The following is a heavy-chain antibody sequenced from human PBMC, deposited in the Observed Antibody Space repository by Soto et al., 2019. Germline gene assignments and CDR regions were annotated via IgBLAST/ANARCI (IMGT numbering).Heavy chain of an antibody. J-gene: IGHJ6*02. Sequence: SETLSVTCAVYGGSFSGYYWSWSRQPPGKGLEWIGEINHSGSTNYNPSLKSRVTISVDTSKNQFSLKLSSVTAADTAVYYCARTGGWYGYYYYGMDVWGQGTTVT. D-gene: IGHD6-19*01. CDR2: INHSGST. V-gene: IGHV4-34*01. CDR1: GGSFSGYY. CDR3: ARTGGWYGYYYYGMDV.